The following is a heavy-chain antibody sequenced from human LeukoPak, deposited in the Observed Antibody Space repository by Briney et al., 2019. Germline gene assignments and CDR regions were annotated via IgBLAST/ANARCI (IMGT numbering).Heavy chain of an antibody. J-gene: IGHJ4*02. CDR2: TYYRSKWYN. CDR1: GDSVSSNSAA. Sequence: SQTLSLTCAISGDSVSSNSAAWNWLRQSPSRGLEWLGRTYYRSKWYNDYAVSVKSRITINPDTSKNQFSLQLNSVTPEDTAVYYCARIRDFWSGSLFDYWGQGTLVTVSS. D-gene: IGHD3-3*01. CDR3: ARIRDFWSGSLFDY. V-gene: IGHV6-1*01.